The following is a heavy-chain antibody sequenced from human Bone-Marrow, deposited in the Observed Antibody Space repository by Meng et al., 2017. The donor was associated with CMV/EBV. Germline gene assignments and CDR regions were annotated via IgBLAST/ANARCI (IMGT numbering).Heavy chain of an antibody. CDR2: IKSDGSSA. CDR1: GFTFSSYW. Sequence: GGSLRLSCAASGFTFSSYWMHWVRQVPGKGLVWVSRIKSDGSSAHYADSVKGRFTISRDNSKNTLSLQMNSLRTEDTAVYYCARALYQTQMIFGVGNHYYFYAMDVGGQGTTVTVSS. D-gene: IGHD3-3*01. CDR3: ARALYQTQMIFGVGNHYYFYAMDV. J-gene: IGHJ6*02. V-gene: IGHV3-74*01.